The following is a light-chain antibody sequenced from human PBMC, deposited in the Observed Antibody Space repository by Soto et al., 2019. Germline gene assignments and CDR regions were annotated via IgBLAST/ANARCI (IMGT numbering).Light chain of an antibody. J-gene: IGKJ2*01. V-gene: IGKV3-20*01. CDR2: GAF. CDR3: EQYCTSPYT. Sequence: EIVLTQSPGTLSFSPGERATLSCRASQSVSTSCLAWYQQKPGQAPRLLIYGAFSRATGIPDGFSGSGSGTDFTFTISRLEPEDFAVYYCEQYCTSPYTFGQGTKLEIK. CDR1: QSVSTSC.